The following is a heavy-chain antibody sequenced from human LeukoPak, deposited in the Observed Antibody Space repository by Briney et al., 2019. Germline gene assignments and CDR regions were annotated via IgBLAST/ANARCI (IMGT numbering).Heavy chain of an antibody. Sequence: QTGGSLRLSCAASGFTFSSYAMSWVRQAPGKGLEWVSAISGSGGGTYYADSVKGRFTISRDNSKNTLYLQMNSLRAEDTAVYYCARTLYYYDSSGYHGRRRFDYWGQGTLVTVSS. J-gene: IGHJ4*02. V-gene: IGHV3-23*01. CDR1: GFTFSSYA. D-gene: IGHD3-22*01. CDR2: ISGSGGGT. CDR3: ARTLYYYDSSGYHGRRRFDY.